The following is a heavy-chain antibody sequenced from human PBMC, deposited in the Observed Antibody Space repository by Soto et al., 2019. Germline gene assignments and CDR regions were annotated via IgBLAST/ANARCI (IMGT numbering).Heavy chain of an antibody. V-gene: IGHV3-23*01. CDR2: ISGSGDNT. J-gene: IGHJ4*02. CDR1: GFSFDDYA. CDR3: AKGYYSGYDLAYFDY. D-gene: IGHD5-12*01. Sequence: EVQLLESGGGLVQPGGSLRLSCAASGFSFDDYAMTWVRQAAGKGLEWVSAISGSGDNTYYADSVKGRFTISRDNSKNTLYLQLNSLRAEDTARYYCAKGYYSGYDLAYFDYWGQGTLVPVSS.